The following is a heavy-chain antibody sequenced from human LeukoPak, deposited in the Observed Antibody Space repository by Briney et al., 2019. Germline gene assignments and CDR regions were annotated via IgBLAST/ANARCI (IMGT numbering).Heavy chain of an antibody. CDR3: VHRTMVTSVDH. CDR1: GFSLNTNAVA. CDR2: IYGNDDK. J-gene: IGHJ4*02. Sequence: ESGPTLVNPTQTLTLTCTFSGFSLNTNAVAVGWVRQPPGQALEWLTFIYGNDDKRYSPPLASRLTITKDTSKNQVVLTMTDMVYVDTATYYCVHRTMVTSVDHWGQGTLVTVSS. D-gene: IGHD4-17*01. V-gene: IGHV2-5*01.